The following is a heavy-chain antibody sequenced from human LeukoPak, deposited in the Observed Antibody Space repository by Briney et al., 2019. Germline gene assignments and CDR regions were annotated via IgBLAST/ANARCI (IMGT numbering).Heavy chain of an antibody. J-gene: IGHJ6*03. Sequence: ASVKVSCKASGYTFTSYDINWVRQATGQGLEWMGWMNPNSGNTGYAQKFQGRVTITRNTSISTAYMELSSLRSEDTAVYYCARAIFGVVPCRLYYYYYYTDVWGKGTTVTVSS. CDR1: GYTFTSYD. CDR3: ARAIFGVVPCRLYYYYYYTDV. V-gene: IGHV1-8*03. CDR2: MNPNSGNT. D-gene: IGHD3-3*01.